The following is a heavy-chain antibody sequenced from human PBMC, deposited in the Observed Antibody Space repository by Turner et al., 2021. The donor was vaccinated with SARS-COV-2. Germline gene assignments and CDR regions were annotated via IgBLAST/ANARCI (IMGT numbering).Heavy chain of an antibody. Sequence: QVQLVQSGAEVKKPGTSAKVSCKASAYTFTGYNVHWVRQAPGQGLEWMGWINPNSGGTNYAQKFQGRVTMTRDTSISTAYMELSRLRSDDTAVYYCARGPAVFGVVIMGYWGQGTLVTVSS. J-gene: IGHJ4*02. V-gene: IGHV1-2*02. CDR2: INPNSGGT. CDR3: ARGPAVFGVVIMGY. CDR1: AYTFTGYN. D-gene: IGHD3-3*01.